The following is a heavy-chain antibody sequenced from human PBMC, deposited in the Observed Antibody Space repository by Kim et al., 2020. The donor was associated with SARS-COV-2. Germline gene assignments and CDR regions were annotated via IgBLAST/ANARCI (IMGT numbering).Heavy chain of an antibody. Sequence: SETLSLTCTVSGGSISSSSYYWGWIRQPPGKGLEWIGSIYYSGSTYYNPSLKSRVTISVDTSKNQFSLKLSSVTAADTAVYYCARHPAALRYFAAAEYY. D-gene: IGHD3-9*01. V-gene: IGHV4-39*01. J-gene: IGHJ4*01. CDR3: ARHPAALRYFAAAEYY. CDR2: IYYSGST. CDR1: GGSISSSSYY.